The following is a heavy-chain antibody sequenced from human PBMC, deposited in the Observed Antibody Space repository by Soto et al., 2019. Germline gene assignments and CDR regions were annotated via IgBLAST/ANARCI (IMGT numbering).Heavy chain of an antibody. Sequence: QVQLQESGPGLVKPSQTLSLTCTVSGGSISSGDYYWSWIRQPPGKGLEWIGYIYYSGSTYYNPSLKRRVTISVDTSKNQFSLKLSSVTAADTAVYYCARGGDYDFWSGYSPNYYFDYWGQGTLVTVSS. CDR1: GGSISSGDYY. CDR2: IYYSGST. CDR3: ARGGDYDFWSGYSPNYYFDY. J-gene: IGHJ4*02. V-gene: IGHV4-30-4*01. D-gene: IGHD3-3*01.